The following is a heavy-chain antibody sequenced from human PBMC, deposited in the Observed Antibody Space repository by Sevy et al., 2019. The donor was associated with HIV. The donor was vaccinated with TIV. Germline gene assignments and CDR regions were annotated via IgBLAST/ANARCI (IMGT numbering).Heavy chain of an antibody. CDR2: FDPEDGER. V-gene: IGHV1-24*01. Sequence: ASVKVSCKFSGHTLTELPIHWVRQAPGKRLEWMGRFDPEDGERIYAQKFQGRVTMTEDTSTDTAYMELSSLRSEDTALYYCASTRDYYSDNSGYFDYWGQGTLVTVSS. CDR3: ASTRDYYSDNSGYFDY. D-gene: IGHD3-22*01. J-gene: IGHJ4*02. CDR1: GHTLTELP.